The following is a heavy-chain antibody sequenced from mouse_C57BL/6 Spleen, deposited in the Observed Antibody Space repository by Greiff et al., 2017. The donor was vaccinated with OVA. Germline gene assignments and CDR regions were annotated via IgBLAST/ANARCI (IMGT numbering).Heavy chain of an antibody. CDR1: GFTFSDYG. V-gene: IGHV5-17*01. Sequence: VQLKESGGGLVKPGGSLKLSCAASGFTFSDYGMHWVRQAPEKGLEWVAYISSGSSTIYYADTVKGRCTISRDNAKNTLFLQMTSLRSEDTDMYYWGRKALDGRGGFAYGGQGTLVTVSA. CDR2: ISSGSSTI. CDR3: GRKALDGRGGFAY. J-gene: IGHJ3*01.